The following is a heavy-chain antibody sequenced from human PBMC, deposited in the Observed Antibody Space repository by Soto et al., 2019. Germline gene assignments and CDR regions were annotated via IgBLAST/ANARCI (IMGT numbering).Heavy chain of an antibody. J-gene: IGHJ4*02. CDR2: INHSGST. CDR3: ARGRGAVAGTGRLYYFDY. D-gene: IGHD6-19*01. V-gene: IGHV4-34*01. CDR1: GVSFSGYY. Sequence: PSETLSLTCAVYGVSFSGYYWIWIRQPPGKGLEWIGEINHSGSTNYNPSLKSRVTISVDTSKNQFSLKLSSVTAADTAVYYCARGRGAVAGTGRLYYFDYWGQGTLVTVSS.